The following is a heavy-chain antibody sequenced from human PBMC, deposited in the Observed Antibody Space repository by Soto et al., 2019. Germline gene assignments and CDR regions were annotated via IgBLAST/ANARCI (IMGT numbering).Heavy chain of an antibody. CDR1: GFTSTDYA. CDR3: TKDMMPGGADV. J-gene: IGHJ4*02. CDR2: IYWKSGGT. V-gene: IGHV3-9*02. Sequence: EVQLVESGGGLVQPGRSLRLSCAASGFTSTDYAMHWVRQVPGKGLEWVSGIYWKSGGTGYADSVKGRFTTSRDSARNSVYLQMNSLRPEDTTLYYCTKDMMPGGADVWGQGTLVTVSS. D-gene: IGHD3-16*01.